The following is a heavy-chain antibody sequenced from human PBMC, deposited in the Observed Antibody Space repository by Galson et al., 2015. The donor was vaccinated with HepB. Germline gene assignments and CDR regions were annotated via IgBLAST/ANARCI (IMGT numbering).Heavy chain of an antibody. CDR2: ISSDERSK. CDR3: VKEGGATFYFDS. V-gene: IGHV3-30*18. CDR1: GFTFSTYG. J-gene: IGHJ4*02. Sequence: SLRLSCAASGFTFSTYGMHWVRQAPGKGLEWVAIISSDERSKYYADSVKGRFTMSRDNSQNTLYLQMSSLRAEDTAVYYCVKEGGATFYFDSWGQGTLFTVSS. D-gene: IGHD2-21*01.